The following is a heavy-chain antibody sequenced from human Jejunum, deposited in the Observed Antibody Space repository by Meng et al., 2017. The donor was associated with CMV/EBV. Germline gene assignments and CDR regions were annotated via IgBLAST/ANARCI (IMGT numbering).Heavy chain of an antibody. CDR3: ARGNYDSSGYYLDY. CDR2: INHSRGT. Sequence: QGELQQWGAALLTPSGTLSLTCAVYGGSFSGYYWSWIRQPPGKGLEWIGEINHSRGTKYNPSLKSRVTISADTSKNQFSLKLTSVTAADTAVYYCARGNYDSSGYYLDYWGQGTLVTVSS. D-gene: IGHD3-22*01. V-gene: IGHV4-34*01. CDR1: GGSFSGYY. J-gene: IGHJ4*02.